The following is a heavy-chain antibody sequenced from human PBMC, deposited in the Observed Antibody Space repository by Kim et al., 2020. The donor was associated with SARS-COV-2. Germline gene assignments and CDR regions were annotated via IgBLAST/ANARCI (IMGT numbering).Heavy chain of an antibody. D-gene: IGHD2-15*01. CDR2: IYYSGST. CDR3: ARGISGGSGWFDP. Sequence: SETLSLTCTVSGGSISSYYWSWIRQPPGKGLEWIGYIYYSGSTNYNPSLKSRVTISVDTSKNQFSLKLSSVTAADTAVYYCARGISGGSGWFDPWGQGTLVTVSS. J-gene: IGHJ5*02. V-gene: IGHV4-59*01. CDR1: GGSISSYY.